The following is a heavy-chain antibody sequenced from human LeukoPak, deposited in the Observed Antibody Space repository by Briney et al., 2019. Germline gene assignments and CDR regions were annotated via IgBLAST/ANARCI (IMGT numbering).Heavy chain of an antibody. V-gene: IGHV4-34*01. CDR1: GGPFSGYY. CDR3: ARSGYGSGTSFDY. D-gene: IGHD3-10*01. Sequence: SETLSLTCAVYGGPFSGYYWSWIRQPPGKGLEWIGEINHSGSTNYNPSLKSRVTISVDTSKNQFSLKLSSVTAADTAVYYCARSGYGSGTSFDYWGQGTLVTVSS. CDR2: INHSGST. J-gene: IGHJ4*02.